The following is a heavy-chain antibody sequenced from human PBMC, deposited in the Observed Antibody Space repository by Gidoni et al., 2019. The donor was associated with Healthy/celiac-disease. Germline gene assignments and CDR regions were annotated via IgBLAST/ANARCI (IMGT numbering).Heavy chain of an antibody. CDR2: ISYDGSNK. CDR3: AKDGSGSGWDAFDI. CDR1: GFTFSSYG. Sequence: HVQLVESGGGVVQPGRSLRLSCAASGFTFSSYGMHWGRQAPGKGLEWVAVISYDGSNKYYADSVKGRFTISRDNSKNTLYLQMNSLRAEDTAVYYCAKDGSGSGWDAFDIWGQGTMVTVSS. D-gene: IGHD6-19*01. V-gene: IGHV3-30*18. J-gene: IGHJ3*02.